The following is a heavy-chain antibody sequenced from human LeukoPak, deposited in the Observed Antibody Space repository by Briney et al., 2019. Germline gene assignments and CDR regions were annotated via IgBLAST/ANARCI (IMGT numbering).Heavy chain of an antibody. J-gene: IGHJ4*02. D-gene: IGHD6-19*01. CDR3: VKSGSSGTGDY. V-gene: IGHV3-64D*09. CDR2: ISSNGGST. Sequence: GGSLRLSCSASGFTFSSYAMHWVRQAPGKGLEYVSAISSNGGSTYYADSVKGRFTISRDNSKNTLYLKMSSLRAEDTAVYYCVKSGSSGTGDYWGQGTLVTVSS. CDR1: GFTFSSYA.